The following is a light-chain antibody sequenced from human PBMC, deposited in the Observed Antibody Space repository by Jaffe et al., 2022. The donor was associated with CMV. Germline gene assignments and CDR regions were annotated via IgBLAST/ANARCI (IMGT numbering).Light chain of an antibody. V-gene: IGKV4-1*01. CDR2: WAS. Sequence: DIVMTQSPDSLAVSLGERATINCKSSQSVLYNSNNKNYLVWYQQKPGQPPKLLIYWASTRESGVPDRFSGSGSGTDFTLTISSLQAEDVAVYYCQQYYDIPYTFGQGTKLEIK. J-gene: IGKJ2*01. CDR3: QQYYDIPYT. CDR1: QSVLYNSNNKNY.